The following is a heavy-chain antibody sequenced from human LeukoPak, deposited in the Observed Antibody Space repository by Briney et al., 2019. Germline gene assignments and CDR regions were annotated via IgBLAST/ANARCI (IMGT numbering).Heavy chain of an antibody. CDR2: ISGSGSTT. D-gene: IGHD3-10*01. CDR1: GFNFSDYY. J-gene: IGHJ6*03. CDR3: ARGSTYYLLDV. Sequence: GGSLRLSCVASGFNFSDYYINWIRQAPGKGLEWISYISGSGSTTYYVDSVKGRFTVSRDNVRKSVYLQMDSLRADDTAVYYCARGSTYYLLDVWGKGTTVTVSS. V-gene: IGHV3-11*01.